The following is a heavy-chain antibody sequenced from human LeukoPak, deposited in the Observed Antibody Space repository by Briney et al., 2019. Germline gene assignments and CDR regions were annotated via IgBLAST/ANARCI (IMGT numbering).Heavy chain of an antibody. CDR1: GFTFSTYW. V-gene: IGHV3-74*01. Sequence: PGGSLRLSCAASGFTFSTYWMHWVRQAPGKGPLWVSHINGDGSTTNYADSVKGRFTISRDNAKNSLYLQMNSLRAEDTAVYYCARERRVVVVAATDYYYGMDVWGKGTTVTVSS. CDR2: INGDGSTT. D-gene: IGHD2-15*01. J-gene: IGHJ6*04. CDR3: ARERRVVVVAATDYYYGMDV.